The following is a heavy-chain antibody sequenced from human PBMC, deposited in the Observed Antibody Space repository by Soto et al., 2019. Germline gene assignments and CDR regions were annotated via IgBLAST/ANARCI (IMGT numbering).Heavy chain of an antibody. CDR2: INHSGST. J-gene: IGHJ4*02. Sequence: NPSETLSLTCAVYGGSFSGYYWSWIRQPPGKGLEWIGEINHSGSTNYNPSLKSRVTISVDTSKNQFSLKLSSVTAADTAVYYCARTDDDYGDYLLTRNFDYWGQGTLVTVSS. V-gene: IGHV4-34*01. D-gene: IGHD4-17*01. CDR1: GGSFSGYY. CDR3: ARTDDDYGDYLLTRNFDY.